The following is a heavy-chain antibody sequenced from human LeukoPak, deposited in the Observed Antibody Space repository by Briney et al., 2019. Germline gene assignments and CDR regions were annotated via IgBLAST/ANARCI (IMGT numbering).Heavy chain of an antibody. CDR3: TKDGILHGSGSYPDY. CDR2: ISYDGSKK. D-gene: IGHD3-10*01. J-gene: IGHJ4*02. Sequence: GRSLRLSCAASGFALSGYAMHWVRQAPGKGLEWVSIISYDGSKKDYADSVKGRFTVSRDNSRNTLYLQMNSLRAEDTAIYYCTKDGILHGSGSYPDYWGQGTLVTVSS. CDR1: GFALSGYA. V-gene: IGHV3-30*04.